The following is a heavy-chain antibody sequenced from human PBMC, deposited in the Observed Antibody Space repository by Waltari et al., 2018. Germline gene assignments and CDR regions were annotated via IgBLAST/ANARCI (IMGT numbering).Heavy chain of an antibody. CDR3: ARDPYGMSTMSY. Sequence: EVQLVESGGGLVQPGGSLRLSCAASGFIVSDNYMSWVRQAPGKGLEWVSVIYSVGSTYYADSVKGRFTISRDNSKNTVFLQMNSLRAEDTAVYYCARDPYGMSTMSYWGLGTLVTVSS. D-gene: IGHD3-10*01. CDR2: IYSVGST. CDR1: GFIVSDNY. V-gene: IGHV3-66*01. J-gene: IGHJ4*02.